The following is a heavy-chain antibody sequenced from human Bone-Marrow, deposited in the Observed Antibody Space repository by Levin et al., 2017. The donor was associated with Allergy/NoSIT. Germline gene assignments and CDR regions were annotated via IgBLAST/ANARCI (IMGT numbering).Heavy chain of an antibody. CDR3: AKDPMWDRYNFDMDV. CDR2: IGGSGIDS. J-gene: IGHJ6*01. V-gene: IGHV3-23*01. CDR1: GFTFNKYG. Sequence: ASVKVSCTASGFTFNKYGLTWVRQAPGKGLEWVASIGGSGIDSNYADSVRGRFTITRDMNMIFLQMNSLRVEDTAIYYCAKDPMWDRYNFDMDVWGQGTSVIVSS. D-gene: IGHD1-26*01.